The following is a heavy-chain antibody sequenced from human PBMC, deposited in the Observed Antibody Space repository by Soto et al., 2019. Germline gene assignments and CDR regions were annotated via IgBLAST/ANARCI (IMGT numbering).Heavy chain of an antibody. J-gene: IGHJ4*02. CDR3: AREGYDILPVYRFVY. CDR2: INHSGST. CDR1: GGSFSGYY. V-gene: IGHV4-34*01. Sequence: PSETLSLTCAVYGGSFSGYYWSWIRQPPGKGLEWIGEINHSGSTNYNPSLKSRVTISVDTSKNQFSLKLSSVTAADTAVYYCAREGYDILPVYRFVYGGQGTLVTVPS. D-gene: IGHD3-9*01.